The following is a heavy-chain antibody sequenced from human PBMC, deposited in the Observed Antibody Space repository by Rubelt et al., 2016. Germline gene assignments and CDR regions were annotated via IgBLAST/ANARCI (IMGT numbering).Heavy chain of an antibody. J-gene: IGHJ4*02. CDR1: GFTFSSYA. D-gene: IGHD2/OR15-2a*01. Sequence: EVQLVESGGYLVQPGGSLRLSCAASGFTFSSYAMSWVRQAPGKGLEWVSSISSSSTYIYYVDSVKGRFTVSRDNAKNSVYLQMNSLRAEDTALYYCARDSRSNTYYHVDYWGQGTLVTVSS. V-gene: IGHV3-21*04. CDR2: ISSSSTYI. CDR3: ARDSRSNTYYHVDY.